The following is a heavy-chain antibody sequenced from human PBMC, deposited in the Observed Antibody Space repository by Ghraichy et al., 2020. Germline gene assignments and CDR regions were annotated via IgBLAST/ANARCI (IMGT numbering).Heavy chain of an antibody. CDR2: ILGSGASP. Sequence: GESLNISCVASGFTFSIYPMHWVRQAPGKGLEFLSSILGSGASPVYVDSVKGRFTISRDNSKNTLYLQMDNLRPDDMALYFCARDTTSGWSFDHWGQGTLVTVSS. CDR1: GFTFSIYP. J-gene: IGHJ4*02. D-gene: IGHD6-19*01. CDR3: ARDTTSGWSFDH. V-gene: IGHV3-64*02.